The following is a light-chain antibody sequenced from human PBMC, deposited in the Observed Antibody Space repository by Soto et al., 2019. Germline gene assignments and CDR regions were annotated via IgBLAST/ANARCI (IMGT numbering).Light chain of an antibody. CDR2: DAS. Sequence: EIVMTQSPATLSVSPGERATLSCRASLSVSRNLAWYQQKPGQAPRLLIFDASTRATGIPARFSGSGSGTDFTLTISRLEPEDFAVYYCQQYGSSPLFGQGTRLEIK. V-gene: IGKV3-15*01. CDR1: LSVSRN. J-gene: IGKJ5*01. CDR3: QQYGSSPL.